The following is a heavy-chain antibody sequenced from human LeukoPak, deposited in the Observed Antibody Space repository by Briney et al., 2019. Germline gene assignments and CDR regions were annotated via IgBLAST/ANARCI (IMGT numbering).Heavy chain of an antibody. CDR3: ARSSSLATYDFCSS. CDR1: GFTFDDYG. Sequence: GGSLRLSCAASGFTFDDYGTTWVRQAPGKGLEWVSGINWNGGSTGYADSVKGRFTISRDNAKNSLYLQMNSLRAEDTAFYYCARSSSLATYDFCSSWGQGTLVTVSS. J-gene: IGHJ4*02. V-gene: IGHV3-20*04. D-gene: IGHD3/OR15-3a*01. CDR2: INWNGGST.